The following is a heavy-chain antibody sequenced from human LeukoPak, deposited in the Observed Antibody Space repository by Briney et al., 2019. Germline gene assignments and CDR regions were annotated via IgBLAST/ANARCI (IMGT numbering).Heavy chain of an antibody. D-gene: IGHD3-10*01. J-gene: IGHJ3*02. V-gene: IGHV3-64*01. CDR2: ISSNGGST. Sequence: GGSLRLSCAASGFTFSSYAMHWVRQAPGKGLEYVSAISSNGGSTYYTNSVKGRFTISRDNSKNTLYLQMGSLRAEDMAVYYCARGGPQKLLWEHDAFDIWGQGTMVTVSS. CDR3: ARGGPQKLLWEHDAFDI. CDR1: GFTFSSYA.